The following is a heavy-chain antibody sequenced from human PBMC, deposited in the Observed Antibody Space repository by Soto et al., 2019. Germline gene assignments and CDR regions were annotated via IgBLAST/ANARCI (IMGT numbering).Heavy chain of an antibody. CDR2: ISYDGSNK. Sequence: GGSLRLSCAASGFTFSSYGMHWVRQAPGKGLEWVAVISYDGSNKYYADSVKGRFTISRDNSKNTLYLQMNSLRAEDTAVYYCAKRSSPFDYWGQGTLVTVSS. J-gene: IGHJ4*02. CDR1: GFTFSSYG. V-gene: IGHV3-30*18. CDR3: AKRSSPFDY.